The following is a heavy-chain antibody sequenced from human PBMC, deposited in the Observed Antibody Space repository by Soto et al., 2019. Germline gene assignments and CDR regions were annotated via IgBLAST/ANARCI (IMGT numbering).Heavy chain of an antibody. V-gene: IGHV1-58*02. J-gene: IGHJ4*02. Sequence: GASGKVSWKASGFTFTTSGMEWGRQARGQRLEWIGWIVVGSGNRNYAQKFQERVSITRDMSTSTAYMELSSLRSEDTAVYYCAANYDSSGYSDYWGQGTLVTVS. D-gene: IGHD3-22*01. CDR2: IVVGSGNR. CDR3: AANYDSSGYSDY. CDR1: GFTFTTSG.